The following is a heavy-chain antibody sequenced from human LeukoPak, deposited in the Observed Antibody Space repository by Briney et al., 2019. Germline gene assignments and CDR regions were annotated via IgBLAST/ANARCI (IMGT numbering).Heavy chain of an antibody. D-gene: IGHD3-22*01. J-gene: IGHJ5*02. CDR1: GFTLTDAW. V-gene: IGHV3-15*01. Sequence: GGSLRLSCAASGFTLTDAWMNWVRQAPGKGLEWVGRLKGKTDGGTTDYAAPVKGRFTISRDDSKDTWYLQMNSLKTEDTAVYFRTTDHYFHYSDTTTYYGRFDLWGQGTLVTVSS. CDR3: TTDHYFHYSDTTTYYGRFDL. CDR2: LKGKTDGGTT.